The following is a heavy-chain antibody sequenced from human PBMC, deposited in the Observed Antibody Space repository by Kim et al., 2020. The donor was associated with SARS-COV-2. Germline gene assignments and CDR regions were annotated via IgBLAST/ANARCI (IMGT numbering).Heavy chain of an antibody. Sequence: GGSLRLSCAASGFNFSTYSMHWVRQAPGKGLEWVAIIWYDGSNKYHSDNVKGRFTISRDNSKNTLYLQMNNLRADDTAVYSCVRDSGLAWGYTYESDYNDAMDVWGEGTSVTVSS. CDR1: GFNFSTYS. J-gene: IGHJ6*04. CDR3: VRDSGLAWGYTYESDYNDAMDV. CDR2: IWYDGSNK. V-gene: IGHV3-33*01. D-gene: IGHD5-12*01.